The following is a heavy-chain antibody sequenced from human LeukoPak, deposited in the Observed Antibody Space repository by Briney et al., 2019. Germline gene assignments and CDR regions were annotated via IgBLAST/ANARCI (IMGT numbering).Heavy chain of an antibody. J-gene: IGHJ4*02. D-gene: IGHD1-14*01. V-gene: IGHV1-18*01. CDR1: GYTFTNYG. Sequence: GASVKVSCKASGYTFTNYGISWVRQAPGQGLEWMGWISTYNDKTNYAQKFQGRGTLTTDTSTSTVYMELRSLTSDDTAVYYCARDGSYRHFDFWGQGTLVTVSS. CDR2: ISTYNDKT. CDR3: ARDGSYRHFDF.